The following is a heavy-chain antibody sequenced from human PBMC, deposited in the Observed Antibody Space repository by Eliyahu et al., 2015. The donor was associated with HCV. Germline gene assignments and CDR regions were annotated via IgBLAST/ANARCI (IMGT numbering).Heavy chain of an antibody. CDR2: IYSSGST. CDR3: ARSRAYYDSSGYSFDY. J-gene: IGHJ4*02. V-gene: IGHV4-4*07. D-gene: IGHD3-22*01. Sequence: QVQLQESGPGLVKPSETLSLTCTVSGGSISSYYWNWIRQPAGEGLEWIGRIYSSGSTDYNPSLKSRVTMSVDTSKNQFSLKLTSVTAADTAVYYCARSRAYYDSSGYSFDYWGQGTLVTVSS. CDR1: GGSISSYY.